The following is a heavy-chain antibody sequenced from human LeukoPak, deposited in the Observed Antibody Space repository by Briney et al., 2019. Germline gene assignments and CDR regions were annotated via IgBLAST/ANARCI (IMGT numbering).Heavy chain of an antibody. CDR1: GGSFSGYY. J-gene: IGHJ4*02. CDR2: INHSGST. Sequence: SDTLSLTCAVYGGSFSGYYWSWIRQPPGKGLEWIGEINHSGSTNYNPSLKSRVTISVDRSKNQFSLKLSSVTAADTAVYYCARDTGLALDYWGQGTLVTVSS. V-gene: IGHV4-34*01. D-gene: IGHD5-18*01. CDR3: ARDTGLALDY.